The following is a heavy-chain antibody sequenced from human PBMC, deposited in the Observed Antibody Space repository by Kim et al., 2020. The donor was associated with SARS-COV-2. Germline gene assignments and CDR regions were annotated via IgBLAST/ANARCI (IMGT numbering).Heavy chain of an antibody. V-gene: IGHV1-46*01. CDR1: GYTFTSYY. Sequence: ASVKVSCKASGYTFTSYYMHWVRQAPGQGLEWMGIINPSGGSTSYAQKFQGRVTMTRDTSTSTVYMELSSLRSEDTAVYYCARDPQSLVHYDILTGYNLLDYWGQGTLVTVSS. D-gene: IGHD3-9*01. CDR3: ARDPQSLVHYDILTGYNLLDY. CDR2: INPSGGST. J-gene: IGHJ4*02.